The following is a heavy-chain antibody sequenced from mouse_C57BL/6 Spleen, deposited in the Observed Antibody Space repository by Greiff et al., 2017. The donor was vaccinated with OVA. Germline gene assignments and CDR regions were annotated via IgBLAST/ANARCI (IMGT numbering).Heavy chain of an antibody. D-gene: IGHD2-3*01. CDR3: ARSDDGYYGSV. CDR1: GYTFTSYW. J-gene: IGHJ1*03. Sequence: QVQLKQPGAELVMPGASVKLSCKASGYTFTSYWMHWVKQRPGQGLEWIGEIDPSDSYTNYNQKFKGKSTLTVDKSSSTAYMQLSSLTSEDSAVYYCARSDDGYYGSVWGTGTTVTVSS. CDR2: IDPSDSYT. V-gene: IGHV1-69*01.